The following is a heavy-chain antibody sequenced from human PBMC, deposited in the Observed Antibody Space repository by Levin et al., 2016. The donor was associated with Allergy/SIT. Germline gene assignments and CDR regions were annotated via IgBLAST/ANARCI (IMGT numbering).Heavy chain of an antibody. CDR2: IYYSGSA. D-gene: IGHD2-15*01. J-gene: IGHJ6*02. V-gene: IGHV4-61*07. CDR3: ARQNGRSEYYYYGMDV. Sequence: WIRQPPGKGLEWIGYIYYSGSANYNPSLKSRVTMSVDTSKKQFSLRLSSVTAADTAVYYCARQNGRSEYYYYGMDVWGQGTTVTVSS.